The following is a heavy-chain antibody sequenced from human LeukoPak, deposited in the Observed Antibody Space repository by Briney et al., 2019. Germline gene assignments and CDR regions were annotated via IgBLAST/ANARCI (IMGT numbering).Heavy chain of an antibody. CDR3: ARDPPRIAAAVFRGDY. V-gene: IGHV1-69*04. CDR2: IIPILAIA. J-gene: IGHJ4*02. Sequence: ASVKVSCKASGGTFSSYAISWVRQAPGQGLEWMGRIIPILAIANYAQKFQGRVTITADKSTSTAYMELSSLRSEDTAVYYCARDPPRIAAAVFRGDYWGQGTLVTVSS. D-gene: IGHD6-13*01. CDR1: GGTFSSYA.